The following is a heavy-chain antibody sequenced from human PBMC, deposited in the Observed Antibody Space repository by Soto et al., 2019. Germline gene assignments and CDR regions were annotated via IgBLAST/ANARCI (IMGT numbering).Heavy chain of an antibody. CDR2: IYYSGST. D-gene: IGHD6-19*01. J-gene: IGHJ5*02. Sequence: QLQLQESGPGLVKPSETLSLTCTVSGGSISSSSYYWGWIRQPPGKGLEWIGSIYYSGSTYYNPSLKSRVTISVDTSKNQFSLKLSSVTAADTAVYYCARFDSSGWYRPSWFDPWGQGTLVTVSS. CDR3: ARFDSSGWYRPSWFDP. V-gene: IGHV4-39*01. CDR1: GGSISSSSYY.